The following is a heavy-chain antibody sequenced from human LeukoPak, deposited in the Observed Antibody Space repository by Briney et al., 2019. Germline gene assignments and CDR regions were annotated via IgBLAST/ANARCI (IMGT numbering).Heavy chain of an antibody. CDR3: ARRRGEY. CDR1: GGSISSYY. Sequence: SETLSLTCTVSGGSISSYYWSWIRQPPGKGLEWIGYIYYSGSTYYNPSLKSRVTISVDTSKNQFSLKLSSVTAADTAVYYCARRRGEYWGQGTQVTVSS. CDR2: IYYSGST. V-gene: IGHV4-59*04. J-gene: IGHJ4*02.